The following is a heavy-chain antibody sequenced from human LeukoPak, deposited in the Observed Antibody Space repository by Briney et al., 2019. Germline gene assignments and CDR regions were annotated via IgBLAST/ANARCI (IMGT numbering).Heavy chain of an antibody. J-gene: IGHJ4*02. CDR2: ISSSSSYI. D-gene: IGHD2-21*02. CDR1: GFTFSSYA. V-gene: IGHV3-21*01. CDR3: ARDQALCGGDCYFDY. Sequence: GGSLRLSCAASGFTFSSYAMSWVRQAPGKGLEWVSSISSSSSYIYYADSVKGRFTISRDNAKNSLYLQMNSLRAEDTAVYYCARDQALCGGDCYFDYWGQGTLVTVSS.